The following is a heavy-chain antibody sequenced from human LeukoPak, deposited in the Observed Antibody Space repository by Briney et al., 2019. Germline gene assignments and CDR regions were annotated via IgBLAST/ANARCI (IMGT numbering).Heavy chain of an antibody. CDR3: ASVYGSGSYHDYYYYYYMDV. CDR1: GGTFTSDA. J-gene: IGHJ6*03. V-gene: IGHV1-69*06. CDR2: IIPIFVTA. Sequence: ASVNVSCKASGGTFTSDAITWVRQAPGQGREWIGKIIPIFVTANYAQKFQGRVTITAGKSTRTAYTELSRLRCQSTRGYYAASVYGSGSYHDYYYYYYMDVWGKGTTVTVSS. D-gene: IGHD3-10*01.